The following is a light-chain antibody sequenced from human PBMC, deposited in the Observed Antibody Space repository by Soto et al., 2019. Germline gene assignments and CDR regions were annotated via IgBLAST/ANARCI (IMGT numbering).Light chain of an antibody. CDR2: ATS. Sequence: DIQMTQSPSSVSASVGDRVTITCRASQGISNWLAWYQQKPGKAPKLLIYATSSLQSGVPSRFAGSGSGTDFTLPISSLQPGDFASYYCHQTNSFPHTFGPGTKVVIK. CDR3: HQTNSFPHT. V-gene: IGKV1-12*01. CDR1: QGISNW. J-gene: IGKJ3*01.